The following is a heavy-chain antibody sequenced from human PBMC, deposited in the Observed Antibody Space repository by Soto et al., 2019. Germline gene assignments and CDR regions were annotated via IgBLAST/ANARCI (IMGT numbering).Heavy chain of an antibody. D-gene: IGHD5-12*01. V-gene: IGHV3-21*01. CDR1: GFIFSSYS. Sequence: EVQLVESGGGLVKPGGSLRLSCAASGFIFSSYSMNWVRQAPGKGLEWVSSISSSSSYIYYADSVKGRFTISRDNAKNSLYLQMNSLRAEDTAVYYCARVDSGYDSQHSYYYYGMDVWGQGTTVTVSS. CDR2: ISSSSSYI. CDR3: ARVDSGYDSQHSYYYYGMDV. J-gene: IGHJ6*02.